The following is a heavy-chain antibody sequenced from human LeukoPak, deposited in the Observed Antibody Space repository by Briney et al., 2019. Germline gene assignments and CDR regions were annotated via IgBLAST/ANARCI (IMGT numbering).Heavy chain of an antibody. D-gene: IGHD4-17*01. CDR3: AKDPTTVTTFYWFDP. CDR2: ISGNGGST. Sequence: GGSLRLSCAASGFTFSSYAMNWVRQAPGKGLEWVSAISGNGGSTYYADSVKGRFTISRDNSKNTLYLQMNSLRAEDTAVYYCAKDPTTVTTFYWFDPWGQGTLVTVSS. V-gene: IGHV3-23*01. J-gene: IGHJ5*02. CDR1: GFTFSSYA.